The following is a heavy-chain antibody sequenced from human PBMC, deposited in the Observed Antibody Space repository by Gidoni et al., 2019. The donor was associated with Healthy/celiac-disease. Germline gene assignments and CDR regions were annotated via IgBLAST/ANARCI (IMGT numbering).Heavy chain of an antibody. CDR2: INPNSGGT. Sequence: QVQLVQSGAEVKKPGASVKVSCKASGYTFTGYYMHWVRQAPGQGLEWMGWINPNSGGTNYAQKFQGRVTMTRDTPISTAYMELSRLRSDDTAVYYCARDQRTRIVVVNAFDYWGQGTLVTVSS. CDR1: GYTFTGYY. V-gene: IGHV1-2*02. J-gene: IGHJ4*02. D-gene: IGHD3-22*01. CDR3: ARDQRTRIVVVNAFDY.